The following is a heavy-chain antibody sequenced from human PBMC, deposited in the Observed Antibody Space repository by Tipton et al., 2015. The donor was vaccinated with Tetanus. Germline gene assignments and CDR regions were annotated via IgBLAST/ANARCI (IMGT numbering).Heavy chain of an antibody. CDR3: ARGRERCRGTNCHRATDY. CDR1: GFTFSTYP. D-gene: IGHD2-2*01. CDR2: IGDTEFVT. J-gene: IGHJ4*02. Sequence: GSLRLSCEASGFTFSTYPMHWVRQAPGKGLEWVSAIGDTEFVTYYADSLKGRFTISRDNSKNTLSLQMISLRAEDTAIYYCARGRERCRGTNCHRATDYWGQGTLVTVSS. V-gene: IGHV3-23*01.